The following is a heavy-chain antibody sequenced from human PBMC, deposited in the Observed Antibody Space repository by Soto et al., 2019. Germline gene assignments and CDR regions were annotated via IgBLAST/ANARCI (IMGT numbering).Heavy chain of an antibody. CDR3: ARDRTGFWTDSLYYGMGV. CDR1: GGSISSAPYY. V-gene: IGHV4-31*03. D-gene: IGHD3-3*01. CDR2: IFYSGST. Sequence: QVQLQESGPGLVKPAQTLSLTCTVSGGSISSAPYYWSWIRQHPGKGLEWIGYIFYSGSTYYNPSLESRVTLTVDTAKNQFSLTLTSVTAADTAVYYCARDRTGFWTDSLYYGMGVWGQGITVTV. J-gene: IGHJ6*02.